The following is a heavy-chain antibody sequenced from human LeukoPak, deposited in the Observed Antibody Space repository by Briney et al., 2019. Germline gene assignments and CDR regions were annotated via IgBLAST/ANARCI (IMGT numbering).Heavy chain of an antibody. Sequence: ASVKVSCKASGGTFSSYAISWVRQAPGQGLEWMGGIIPIFCTANYAQKFQGRVTITTDESTSTAYMELSSLRSEDTAVYYCTRGEYGDLFPAIYYYYYMDVWGKGTTVTVSS. CDR3: TRGEYGDLFPAIYYYYYMDV. V-gene: IGHV1-69*05. J-gene: IGHJ6*03. CDR1: GGTFSSYA. CDR2: IIPIFCTA. D-gene: IGHD4-17*01.